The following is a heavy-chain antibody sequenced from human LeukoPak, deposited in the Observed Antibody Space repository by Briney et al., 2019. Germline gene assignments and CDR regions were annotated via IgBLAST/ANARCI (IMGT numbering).Heavy chain of an antibody. Sequence: SETLSLTCTVSGGSISSYYWSWIRQPPGKGLEWIGYIYYSGSTNYNPSLKSRVTISVDTSKNQFSLKLSSVTAADTAMYYCARAQWELLPDYWGQGTLVTVSS. D-gene: IGHD1-26*01. CDR3: ARAQWELLPDY. V-gene: IGHV4-59*01. CDR2: IYYSGST. CDR1: GGSISSYY. J-gene: IGHJ4*02.